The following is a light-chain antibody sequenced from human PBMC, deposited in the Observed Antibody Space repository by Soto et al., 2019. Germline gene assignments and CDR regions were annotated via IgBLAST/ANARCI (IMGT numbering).Light chain of an antibody. CDR2: DAS. J-gene: IGKJ2*01. Sequence: EIVLTQSPATLSLSPRERATLSCRASQSAGTSLAWYQQKPGQAPRLLIFDASSRATGITARFSGSVSGTDFTLSVSILAPENLGFSYYQHRSTSPHLFRVGQRTTL. CDR1: QSAGTS. V-gene: IGKV3-11*01. CDR3: QHRSTSPHLFR.